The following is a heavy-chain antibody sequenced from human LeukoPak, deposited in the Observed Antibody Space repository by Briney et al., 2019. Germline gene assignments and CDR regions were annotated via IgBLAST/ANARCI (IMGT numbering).Heavy chain of an antibody. CDR2: ISGSGGST. D-gene: IGHD3-22*01. J-gene: IGHJ4*02. CDR1: GFIFPNAW. Sequence: GGSLRLSCAASGFIFPNAWMHWVRQAPGKGLEWVSSISGSGGSTDYADSVKGRFTMSRDNSRNTLYVQMNSLRAEDTAVYYCAKTDSSGYYYTHFNYWGQGTLVTVSS. CDR3: AKTDSSGYYYTHFNY. V-gene: IGHV3-23*01.